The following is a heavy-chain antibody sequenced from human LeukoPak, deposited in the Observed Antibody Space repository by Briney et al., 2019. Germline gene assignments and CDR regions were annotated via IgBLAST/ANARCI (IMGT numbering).Heavy chain of an antibody. CDR1: GFTFSSYW. CDR2: INQDGSEK. CDR3: ARPYSSSSDFDY. J-gene: IGHJ4*02. D-gene: IGHD6-6*01. V-gene: IGHV3-7*01. Sequence: GGSLRLSCAASGFTFSSYWMSWVRQAPGKGLEWVANINQDGSEKYYVGSVKGRFTISRDNAKNSLYLQMNSLRAEDTAVYYCARPYSSSSDFDYWGQGTLVTVSS.